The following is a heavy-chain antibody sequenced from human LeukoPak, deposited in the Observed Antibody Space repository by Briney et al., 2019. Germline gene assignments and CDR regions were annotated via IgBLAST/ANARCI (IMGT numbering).Heavy chain of an antibody. Sequence: GGSLRLSCAASGFTFSSYSMNWVRQAPGKGLEWVSSISSSSSYIYYADSVKGRFTISRDNSKNTLYLQVNSLRAEDTAVYYCAKRDTTRFEAFDYWGQGTLVTVSS. CDR2: ISSSSSYI. J-gene: IGHJ4*02. D-gene: IGHD5-18*01. CDR3: AKRDTTRFEAFDY. V-gene: IGHV3-21*04. CDR1: GFTFSSYS.